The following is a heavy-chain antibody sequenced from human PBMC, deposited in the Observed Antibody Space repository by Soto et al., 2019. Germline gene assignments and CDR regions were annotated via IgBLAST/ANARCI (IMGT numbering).Heavy chain of an antibody. CDR1: GGMFYSSA. CDR3: SFAPNWTYQLTRS. D-gene: IGHD2-2*01. J-gene: IGHJ5*02. V-gene: IGHV1-69*01. CDR2: IVPMNGSP. Sequence: QVQLVQSGAVVKNPGSSVRVSCKASGGMFYSSAINWVRQAPGQGLEWMGGIVPMNGSPKYAQEFLGRVTISADASATTAYMDLSGLKSEDTAVYYCSFAPNWTYQLTRSWGRGTQGTVSS.